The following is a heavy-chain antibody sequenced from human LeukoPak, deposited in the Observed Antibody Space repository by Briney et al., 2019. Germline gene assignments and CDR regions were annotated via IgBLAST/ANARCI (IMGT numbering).Heavy chain of an antibody. CDR2: FHSDGNI. CDR3: AKARGGD. J-gene: IGHJ4*02. V-gene: IGHV3-53*01. CDR1: GFSVSRDH. D-gene: IGHD3-10*01. Sequence: GGSLRLSCAASGFSVSRDHMSSVRQAPGKGLEWVSLFHSDGNIYYADSVKGRFTISRDDSKNTVYLQMNSLRADDTALYYCAKARGGDWGQGTLVTVSS.